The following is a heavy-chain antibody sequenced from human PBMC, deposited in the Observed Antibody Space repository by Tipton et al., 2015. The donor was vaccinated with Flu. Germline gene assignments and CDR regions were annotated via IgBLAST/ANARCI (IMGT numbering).Heavy chain of an antibody. CDR1: GFTVSSKY. CDR3: ARASGYYYESSGYDY. CDR2: IYSGGST. Sequence: SLRLSCAASGFTVSSKYMSWVRQAPGKGLEWVSDIYSGGSTYYADSVKGRFTISRDNSKNTLYLQMNSLRAEDTAVYYCARASGYYYESSGYDYWGQGTLVTASS. V-gene: IGHV3-66*02. J-gene: IGHJ4*02. D-gene: IGHD3-22*01.